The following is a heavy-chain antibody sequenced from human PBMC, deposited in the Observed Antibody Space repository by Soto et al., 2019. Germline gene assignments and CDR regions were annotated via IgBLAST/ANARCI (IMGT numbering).Heavy chain of an antibody. J-gene: IGHJ4*02. CDR2: ISYDGSNK. D-gene: IGHD1-26*01. Sequence: QVQLVESGGGVVQPGRSLRLSCAASGFTFSSYAMHWVRQAPGKGLEWVAVISYDGSNKYYADSVKGRFTISRDNSKNTLYLQMNSLRADDTAVYYCARGEGATDYWGQGTLVTVSS. CDR3: ARGEGATDY. V-gene: IGHV3-30-3*01. CDR1: GFTFSSYA.